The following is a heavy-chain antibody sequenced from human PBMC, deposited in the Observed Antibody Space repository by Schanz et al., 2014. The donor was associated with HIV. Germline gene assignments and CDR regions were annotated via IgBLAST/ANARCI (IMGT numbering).Heavy chain of an antibody. J-gene: IGHJ4*02. CDR2: INPIDGMT. CDR3: ARAPYTSGWYGVDY. D-gene: IGHD6-19*01. V-gene: IGHV1-46*01. CDR1: GYTFTRHF. Sequence: QVQLVQSGAEVKKPGASVKVSCKASGYTFTRHFIHWLRQAPGQGPEWMGIINPIDGMTSYAQKLQGRVTLTRETSTSTVYMDLRSLRSEDTAVYYCARAPYTSGWYGVDYWGQGTLVTVSS.